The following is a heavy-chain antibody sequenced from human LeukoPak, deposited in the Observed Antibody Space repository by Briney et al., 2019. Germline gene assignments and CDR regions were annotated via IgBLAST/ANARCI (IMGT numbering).Heavy chain of an antibody. V-gene: IGHV3-11*04. CDR3: ARGGWETVFDF. J-gene: IGHJ4*02. D-gene: IGHD1-26*01. CDR2: ISTSGSII. Sequence: GGSLRLSCAASGFTFSDYYMSWIRQAPGKGLEWVSYISTSGSIIYYADSVRGRFTISRDNAKNPLFLQMNSLRAEDTAVYYCARGGWETVFDFWGQGTLVTVSS. CDR1: GFTFSDYY.